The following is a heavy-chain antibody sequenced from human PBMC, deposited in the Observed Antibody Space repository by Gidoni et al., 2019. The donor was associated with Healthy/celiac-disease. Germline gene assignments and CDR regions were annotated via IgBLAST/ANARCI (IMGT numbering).Heavy chain of an antibody. Sequence: EVQLLESGGGLVQPGGSLRLSCAASGFTFSSYSMSWVRQAPGKGLEWVSAISGRGGSTYDADSVKGRFTSSRDNSKNTLYLQMNSLRAEDTAVYYCAKRAVAGYFDYWGQGTLVTVSS. CDR3: AKRAVAGYFDY. V-gene: IGHV3-23*01. CDR2: ISGRGGST. CDR1: GFTFSSYS. D-gene: IGHD6-19*01. J-gene: IGHJ4*02.